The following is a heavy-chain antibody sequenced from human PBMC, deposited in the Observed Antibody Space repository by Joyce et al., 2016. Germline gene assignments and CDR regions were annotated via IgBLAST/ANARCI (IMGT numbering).Heavy chain of an antibody. Sequence: EVQLVESGGGLVQPGGSLRLSCAASGFTVSSDYMTWVRQAPGQGLEWVSILYSGGITYYADSVGGRFTISRDNSKTTLYLQMSSLRPEDTAIYYCASQFGSLFSNYVVYWGQGALVTVSS. CDR1: GFTVSSDY. J-gene: IGHJ4*02. CDR2: LYSGGIT. V-gene: IGHV3-66*04. CDR3: ASQFGSLFSNYVVY. D-gene: IGHD3-10*01.